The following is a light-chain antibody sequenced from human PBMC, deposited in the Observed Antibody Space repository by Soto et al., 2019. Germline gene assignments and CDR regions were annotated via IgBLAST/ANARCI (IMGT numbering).Light chain of an antibody. CDR2: AAS. CDR3: LQDHDDSWT. J-gene: IGKJ1*01. V-gene: IGKV1-6*01. Sequence: ATQMTPSPSSLAASVGDSIAMTSRASRDIGSDLSRYQQKPGKAPTLLIYAASNLQSGVPSRFRGSRSGTEFTLTVSSLQPEDFATYYCLQDHDDSWTFGQGTKVDIK. CDR1: RDIGSD.